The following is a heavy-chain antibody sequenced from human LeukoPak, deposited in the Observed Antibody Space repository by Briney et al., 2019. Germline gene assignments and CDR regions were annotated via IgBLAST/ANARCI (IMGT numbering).Heavy chain of an antibody. CDR3: ARASLTTVTTGWFDP. V-gene: IGHV4-59*01. D-gene: IGHD4-17*01. J-gene: IGHJ5*02. Sequence: SETLSLTCTVSGGSISSYYWSWIRQPPGKGLEWIGYIYYSGSTNYNPSLKSRVTISVDTSKNQFSLKLSSVTAADTAVYYCARASLTTVTTGWFDPWGQGTLVTVSS. CDR2: IYYSGST. CDR1: GGSISSYY.